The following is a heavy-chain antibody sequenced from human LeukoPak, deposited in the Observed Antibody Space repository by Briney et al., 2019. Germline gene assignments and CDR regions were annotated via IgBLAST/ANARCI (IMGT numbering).Heavy chain of an antibody. V-gene: IGHV1-69*06. CDR2: IIPIFGTA. CDR3: ARVGWYTMVRGVADY. CDR1: GGTFSSYA. Sequence: GASVKVSCKASGGTFSSYAISWVRQAPGQGLEWMGGIIPIFGTANYAQKFQGRVTITADKSTSTAYMELSSLRSEDTAVYYCARVGWYTMVRGVADYWGQGTLVTVSS. J-gene: IGHJ4*02. D-gene: IGHD3-10*01.